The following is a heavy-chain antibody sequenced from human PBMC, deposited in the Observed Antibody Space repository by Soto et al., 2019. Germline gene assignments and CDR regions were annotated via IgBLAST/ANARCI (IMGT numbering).Heavy chain of an antibody. Sequence: DVQLLESGGGLAQRGGSLRLSCAASGFSFSTYGMTWVRQAPGKGLEWVSYGGSGGRTYYADSVKGRFTISRDNSKNTRYFPMNSLRAEHTAVYYCVKFRGRAYHYYYMDVWGNGTTVTVSS. D-gene: IGHD3-16*01. CDR2: GGSGGRT. J-gene: IGHJ6*03. CDR3: VKFRGRAYHYYYMDV. CDR1: GFSFSTYG. V-gene: IGHV3-23*01.